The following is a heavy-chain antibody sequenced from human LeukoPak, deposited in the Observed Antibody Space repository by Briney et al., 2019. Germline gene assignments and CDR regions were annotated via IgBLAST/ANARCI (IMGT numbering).Heavy chain of an antibody. Sequence: SETLSLTCTVSGGSISSYYWSWIRQPAGKGLEWIGRIYTSGSTNYNPSLKSRVTMSVDTSKNQFSLKLSSVTAADTAVYYCARAVYYYGSGSYYNLYYFDYWGQGTLVTVSS. V-gene: IGHV4-4*07. CDR2: IYTSGST. D-gene: IGHD3-10*01. CDR3: ARAVYYYGSGSYYNLYYFDY. CDR1: GGSISSYY. J-gene: IGHJ4*02.